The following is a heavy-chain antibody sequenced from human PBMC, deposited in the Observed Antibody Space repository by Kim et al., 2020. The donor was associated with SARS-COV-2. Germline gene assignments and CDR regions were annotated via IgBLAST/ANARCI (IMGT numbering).Heavy chain of an antibody. V-gene: IGHV4-39*01. CDR3: ARQRIHQCDLPYAFDI. Sequence: SESLSLTCTVSGGSISSSSYYWGWLRQPPGKGLEWVGCIDYSGSTYYNPSLKCRVSISVYTSKKQFSLKRISVTAADTDVYYCARQRIHQCDLPYAFDI. CDR2: IDYSGST. D-gene: IGHD2-21*02. CDR1: GGSISSSSYY. J-gene: IGHJ3*02.